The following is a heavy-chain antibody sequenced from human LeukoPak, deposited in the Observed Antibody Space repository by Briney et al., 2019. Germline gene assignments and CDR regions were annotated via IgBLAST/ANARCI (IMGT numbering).Heavy chain of an antibody. V-gene: IGHV1-2*02. Sequence: ASVKVSCKASGYTFTGYYMHWVRQAPGQGLEWMGWINPNSGGTNYAQKFQGRVTMTRDTSISTAYMELSRLRSDDTAVYYCAGLMTTVVHTNLDYWGQGTLVTVSS. D-gene: IGHD4-23*01. CDR3: AGLMTTVVHTNLDY. CDR2: INPNSGGT. CDR1: GYTFTGYY. J-gene: IGHJ4*02.